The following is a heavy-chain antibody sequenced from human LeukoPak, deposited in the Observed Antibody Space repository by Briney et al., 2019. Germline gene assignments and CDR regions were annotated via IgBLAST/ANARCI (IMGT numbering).Heavy chain of an antibody. V-gene: IGHV3-23*01. CDR2: ISDSGGRT. J-gene: IGHJ4*02. CDR1: GITLSNYG. D-gene: IGHD3-22*01. CDR3: AKRGVVIRVILVGFHKEAYYFDS. Sequence: GGSLRLSCAVSGITLSNYGMSWVRQAPGKGLEWVAGISDSGGRTNYADSVKGRFTISRDNSRKTLYLQMNSLRAEDTAVYSCAKRGVVIRVILVGFHKEAYYFDSWGQGALVTVSS.